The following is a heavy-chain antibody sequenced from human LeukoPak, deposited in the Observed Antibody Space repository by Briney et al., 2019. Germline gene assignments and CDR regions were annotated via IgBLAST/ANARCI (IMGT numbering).Heavy chain of an antibody. CDR1: GYTFTSNY. D-gene: IGHD5-18*01. J-gene: IGHJ4*02. CDR3: ARDRWAGTAMVDY. CDR2: ISPSGGST. Sequence: ASVKVSCKAFGYTFTSNYMHWVRQAPGQGPEWMGVISPSGGSTTYAQKFQGRVTMTRDMSTSTVYMELSSLRSEDTAVYYCARDRWAGTAMVDYWGQGTLVTVSS. V-gene: IGHV1-46*01.